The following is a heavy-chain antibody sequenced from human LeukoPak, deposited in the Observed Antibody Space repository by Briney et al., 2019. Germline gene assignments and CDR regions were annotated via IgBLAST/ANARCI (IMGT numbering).Heavy chain of an antibody. V-gene: IGHV3-30*18. Sequence: GGSLRLSCAASGFTFSSYGMHWVRQAPGKGLKWVAVISYDGSNKYYADSVKGRFTISRDNSKNTLYLQMNSLRAEDTAVYYCAKDGGYSYGQYFQHWGQGTLVTVSS. J-gene: IGHJ1*01. CDR2: ISYDGSNK. D-gene: IGHD5-18*01. CDR1: GFTFSSYG. CDR3: AKDGGYSYGQYFQH.